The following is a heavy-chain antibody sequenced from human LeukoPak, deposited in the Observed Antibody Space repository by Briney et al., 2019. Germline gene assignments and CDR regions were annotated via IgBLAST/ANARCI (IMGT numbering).Heavy chain of an antibody. CDR2: INAVNGDT. CDR3: AREDIVVVVADKGIDY. D-gene: IGHD2-15*01. J-gene: IGHJ4*02. Sequence: GASVKVSCKTSGYTFIKYAMHWVRQAPGQGLEWLGWINAVNGDTRYSRKFEGSVTITRDTSASTGYMELSSLTSEDTAVYYCAREDIVVVVADKGIDYWGQGTLVTVSS. CDR1: GYTFIKYA. V-gene: IGHV1-3*01.